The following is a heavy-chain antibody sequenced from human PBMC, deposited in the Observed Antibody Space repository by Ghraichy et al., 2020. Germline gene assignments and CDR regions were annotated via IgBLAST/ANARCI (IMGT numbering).Heavy chain of an antibody. CDR1: GFTFSTYA. D-gene: IGHD3-10*01. J-gene: IGHJ4*02. Sequence: GGSLRLSCAASGFTFSTYAMHWVRQAPGKGLEWVASISYVGSNKHYADSVKGRFTISRDNSKNTLYLQMNSLRAEDTAVFYCARDSEWRGPGSNGDYYFDYWGQGTLVTVSS. CDR2: ISYVGSNK. CDR3: ARDSEWRGPGSNGDYYFDY. V-gene: IGHV3-30*04.